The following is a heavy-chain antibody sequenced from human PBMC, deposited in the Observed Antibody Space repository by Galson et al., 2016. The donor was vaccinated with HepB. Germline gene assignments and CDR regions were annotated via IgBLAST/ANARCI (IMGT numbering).Heavy chain of an antibody. J-gene: IGHJ6*02. D-gene: IGHD5-18*01. V-gene: IGHV3-7*03. CDR2: IKQDGSEK. CDR3: ARDPVMLGYSYGLLLDV. CDR1: GFTFRNYW. Sequence: SLRLSCAASGFTFRNYWMTWVRQAPGKGLEWVANIKQDGSEKYYVDSVKGRFTISRDNARNSLYLQMNSLRAEDTAVYYCARDPVMLGYSYGLLLDVWGQGTTVTVSS.